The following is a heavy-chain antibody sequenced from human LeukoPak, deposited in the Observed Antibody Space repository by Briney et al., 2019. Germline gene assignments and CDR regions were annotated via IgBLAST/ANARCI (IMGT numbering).Heavy chain of an antibody. CDR1: GFTFGNYA. D-gene: IGHD3-10*01. Sequence: PGVSLRLSCAASGFTFGNYAMSWVRLAPGKGLEWVSTISGSGGSTYNADSVKGRFTISRDNSKNTLYLQMNSLRAEDTAVYYCAKDFGSGSYYDYWGQGTLVTVSS. CDR2: ISGSGGST. J-gene: IGHJ4*02. CDR3: AKDFGSGSYYDY. V-gene: IGHV3-23*01.